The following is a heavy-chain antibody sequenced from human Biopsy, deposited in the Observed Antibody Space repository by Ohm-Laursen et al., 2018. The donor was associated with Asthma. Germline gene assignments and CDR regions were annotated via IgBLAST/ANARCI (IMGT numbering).Heavy chain of an antibody. D-gene: IGHD6-6*01. CDR3: ARGKTWGRSYYFDY. Sequence: SLRLSCAASGFTFSNYVMHWVRQAPGKGLEWVAGIFFDGSNKYYADSVKGRFTISRDNSKDTLYLQVNSLRGDDTAVYYCARGKTWGRSYYFDYWGQGTLVTVSA. J-gene: IGHJ4*02. CDR1: GFTFSNYV. CDR2: IFFDGSNK. V-gene: IGHV3-30-3*01.